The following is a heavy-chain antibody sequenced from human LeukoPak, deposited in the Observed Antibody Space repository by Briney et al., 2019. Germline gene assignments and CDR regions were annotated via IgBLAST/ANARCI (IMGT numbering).Heavy chain of an antibody. CDR1: GYTFTSYY. J-gene: IGHJ4*02. D-gene: IGHD1-7*01. V-gene: IGHV1-46*01. Sequence: GASVKVSCKASGYTFTSYYMHWVRQAPGQGLEWMGIINPSGGSTSYAQKFQGRATMTRDTSTSTVYMELSSLRSEDTAVYYCARDPQLELPVYYFDYWGQGTLVTVSS. CDR2: INPSGGST. CDR3: ARDPQLELPVYYFDY.